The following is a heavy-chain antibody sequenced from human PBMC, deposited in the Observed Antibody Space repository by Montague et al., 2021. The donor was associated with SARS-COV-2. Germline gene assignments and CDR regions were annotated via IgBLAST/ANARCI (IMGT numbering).Heavy chain of an antibody. CDR3: ARQDAWAYCGDECYRGWFDS. J-gene: IGHJ5*01. V-gene: IGHV4-59*01. D-gene: IGHD2-21*01. CDR2: IFYNVST. Sequence: SETLSLTCTVSFGSISTYYWSWIRQPPGKGLEWIGFIFYNVSTKYNPSLKRRVSISLDTSKNQFSLKLSSVTAADTAVYYCARQDAWAYCGDECYRGWFDSWGQGTLVTVSS. CDR1: FGSISTYY.